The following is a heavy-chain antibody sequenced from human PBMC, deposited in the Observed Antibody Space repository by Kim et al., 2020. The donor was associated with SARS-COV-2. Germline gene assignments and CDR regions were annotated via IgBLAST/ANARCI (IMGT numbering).Heavy chain of an antibody. D-gene: IGHD3-10*01. V-gene: IGHV3-30*04. J-gene: IGHJ6*02. CDR3: ARGLCFGDYYYYGMDV. Sequence: GGSLRLSCAASGFTFSSYAMHWVRQAPGKGLEWVAVISYDGSNKYYAESVKGRFTISRDNSKNTLYLQMNSLRAEDTAVYYCARGLCFGDYYYYGMDVWGQGTTVTVSS. CDR1: GFTFSSYA. CDR2: ISYDGSNK.